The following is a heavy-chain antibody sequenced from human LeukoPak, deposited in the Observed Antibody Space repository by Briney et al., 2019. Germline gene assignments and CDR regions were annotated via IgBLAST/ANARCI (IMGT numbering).Heavy chain of an antibody. V-gene: IGHV4-38-2*02. J-gene: IGHJ2*01. CDR2: IYHSGST. Sequence: SETLSLTCTVSGYSISSGYYWGWIRQPPGKGLEWIGSIYHSGSTYYNPSLKSRVTISVDTSKNQFSLKLSSVTAADTAVYYCARDKKSGWYPSWYFDLWGRGTLVTVSS. CDR3: ARDKKSGWYPSWYFDL. CDR1: GYSISSGYY. D-gene: IGHD6-19*01.